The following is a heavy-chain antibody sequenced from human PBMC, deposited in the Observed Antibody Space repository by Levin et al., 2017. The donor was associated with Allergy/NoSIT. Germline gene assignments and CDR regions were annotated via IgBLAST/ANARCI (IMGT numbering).Heavy chain of an antibody. J-gene: IGHJ6*02. CDR1: GGSISSYY. CDR3: ARDGGYDEDYYYYYYGMDV. D-gene: IGHD5-12*01. CDR2: IYYSGST. V-gene: IGHV4-59*01. Sequence: PSETLSLTCTVSGGSISSYYWSWIRQPPGKGLEWIGYIYYSGSTNYNPSLKSRVTISVDTSKNQFSLKLSSVTAADTAVYYCARDGGYDEDYYYYYYGMDVWGQGTTVTVSS.